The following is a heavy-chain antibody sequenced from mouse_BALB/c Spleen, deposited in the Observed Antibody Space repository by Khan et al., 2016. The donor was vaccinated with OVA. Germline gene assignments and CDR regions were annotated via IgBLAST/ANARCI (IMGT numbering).Heavy chain of an antibody. CDR1: GYSFTTYY. CDR2: IDPFNGGN. V-gene: IGHV1-34*01. Sequence: VQLQQSGPELMRPGASVKISCKASGYSFTTYYMPWVKQSHGKSLEWIGYIDPFNGGNDYNQKFKGKATLTVDKSSSTAYMHLSSLTSEDSAVYYCARGTFDYWGQGTLVTVSA. CDR3: ARGTFDY. D-gene: IGHD3-3*01. J-gene: IGHJ3*01.